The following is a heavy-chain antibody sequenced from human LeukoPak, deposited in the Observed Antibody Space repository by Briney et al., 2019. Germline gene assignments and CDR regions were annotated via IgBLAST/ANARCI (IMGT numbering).Heavy chain of an antibody. CDR1: GFTFSSYG. V-gene: IGHV3-30*18. Sequence: GRSLRLSCAASGFTFSSYGMHWVRQAPGKGLKWVAVISYDGSNKYYADSVKGRFTISRDNSKNTLYLQMNSLRAEDTAVYYCAKDLPYYYGSGSYYNEPDDYWGQGTLVTVSS. J-gene: IGHJ4*02. D-gene: IGHD3-10*01. CDR3: AKDLPYYYGSGSYYNEPDDY. CDR2: ISYDGSNK.